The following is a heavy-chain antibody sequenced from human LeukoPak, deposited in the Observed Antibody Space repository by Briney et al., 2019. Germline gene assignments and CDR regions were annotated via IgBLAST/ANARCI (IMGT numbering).Heavy chain of an antibody. V-gene: IGHV3-23*01. CDR3: ARDPYDYGDYWDDY. D-gene: IGHD4-17*01. CDR2: ISGSGGST. CDR1: GFTFSSYA. J-gene: IGHJ4*02. Sequence: GGSLRLSCAASGFTFSSYAMSWVRQAPGKGLEWVSAISGSGGSTYYADSVKGRFTISRDNSKNTLYLQMNSLRDEDTAVYYCARDPYDYGDYWDDYWGQGTLVTVSS.